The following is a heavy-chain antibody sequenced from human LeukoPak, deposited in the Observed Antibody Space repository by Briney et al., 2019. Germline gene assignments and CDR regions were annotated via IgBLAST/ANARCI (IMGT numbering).Heavy chain of an antibody. Sequence: PSETLSLTCTVSGGSISSYYWSWIRQPPGKGLEWIGYIYYSGSTNYNPSLKSRVTMSVDTSKNQFSLKLSSVTAADTAVYYCARESVDTAMVIFDYWGQGTLVTVSS. CDR2: IYYSGST. D-gene: IGHD5-18*01. CDR1: GGSISSYY. CDR3: ARESVDTAMVIFDY. V-gene: IGHV4-59*12. J-gene: IGHJ4*02.